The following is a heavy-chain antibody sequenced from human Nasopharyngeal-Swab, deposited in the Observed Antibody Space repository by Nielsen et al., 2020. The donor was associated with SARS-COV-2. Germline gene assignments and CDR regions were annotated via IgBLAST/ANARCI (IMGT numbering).Heavy chain of an antibody. V-gene: IGHV1-3*01. CDR1: GYTFTSYA. D-gene: IGHD6-13*01. Sequence: ALVKVSCKASGYTFTSYAMHWVRQAPGQRLEWMGWINAGNGNTKYSQKFQGRVTITRDTSASTAYMELSSLRSEDTAVYYCAKGLAAAGTDYYYYMDVWGKGTTVTVSS. CDR3: AKGLAAAGTDYYYYMDV. CDR2: INAGNGNT. J-gene: IGHJ6*03.